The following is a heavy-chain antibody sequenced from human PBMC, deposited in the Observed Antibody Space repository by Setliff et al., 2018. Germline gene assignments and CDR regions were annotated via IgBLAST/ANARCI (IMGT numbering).Heavy chain of an antibody. J-gene: IGHJ3*02. V-gene: IGHV4-39*01. Sequence: PSETLSLTCTVSGGSISSSNYYWGWIRQPPGKGLEWIGSIYYSGSTYYNPSLKSRVTISVDTSKNQFSLKLSSVTAADTAVYYCARRGSMVTKFGAFDIWGQGTMVTVSS. CDR3: ARRGSMVTKFGAFDI. D-gene: IGHD4-17*01. CDR1: GGSISSSNYY. CDR2: IYYSGST.